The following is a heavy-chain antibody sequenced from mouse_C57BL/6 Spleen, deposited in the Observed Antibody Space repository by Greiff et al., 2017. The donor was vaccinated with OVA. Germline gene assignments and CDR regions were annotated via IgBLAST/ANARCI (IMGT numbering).Heavy chain of an antibody. V-gene: IGHV5-4*03. CDR3: ARFGTTVVYYFDY. D-gene: IGHD1-1*01. CDR2: ISDGGSYT. J-gene: IGHJ2*01. CDR1: GFTFSSYA. Sequence: EVNVVESGGGLVKPGGSLKLSCAASGFTFSSYAMSWVRQTPEKRLEWVATISDGGSYTYYPDNVKGRFTISRDNAKNNLYLQMSHLKSEDTAMYYCARFGTTVVYYFDYWGQGTTLTVSS.